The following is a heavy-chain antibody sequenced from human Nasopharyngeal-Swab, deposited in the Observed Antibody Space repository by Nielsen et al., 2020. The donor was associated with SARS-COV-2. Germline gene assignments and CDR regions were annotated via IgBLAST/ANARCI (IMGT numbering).Heavy chain of an antibody. D-gene: IGHD3-3*01. CDR3: ARDLGFNTIFGVVIRKPYYMDV. Sequence: WIRQPPGKGLEWVSSITRSSSYIYYADSVKGRFTISRDNAKNSLYLQMNSLRAEDTAVYYCARDLGFNTIFGVVIRKPYYMDVWGKGTTVTVSS. CDR2: ITRSSSYI. J-gene: IGHJ6*03. V-gene: IGHV3-21*01.